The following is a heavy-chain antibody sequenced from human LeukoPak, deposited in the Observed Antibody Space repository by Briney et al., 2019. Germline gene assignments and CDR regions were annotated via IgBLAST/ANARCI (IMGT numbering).Heavy chain of an antibody. Sequence: SETLSLTCTVSGGSISSYYWSWIRQPSGKGLEWIGYIYYSGSTNYNPSLKSRVTISVDTSKNQFSLKLSSVTAADTAVYYCARSYYYGSGSYRYYYYGMDVWGQGTTVTVSS. CDR1: GGSISSYY. CDR3: ARSYYYGSGSYRYYYYGMDV. D-gene: IGHD3-10*01. J-gene: IGHJ6*02. V-gene: IGHV4-59*01. CDR2: IYYSGST.